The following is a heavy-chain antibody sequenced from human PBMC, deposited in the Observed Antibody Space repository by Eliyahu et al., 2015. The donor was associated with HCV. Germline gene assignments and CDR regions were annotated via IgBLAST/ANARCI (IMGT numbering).Heavy chain of an antibody. CDR2: IYYSGST. J-gene: IGHJ4*02. V-gene: IGHV4-39*01. Sequence: QLQLQESGPGLVKPSETLSLXCTVSGXSISSSSYYWGWIRQPPGKGLEWIGSIYYSGSTYYNPSLKSRVTISVDTSKNQFSLKLSSVTAADTAVYYCARQSSVNYGEEIDCWGQGTLVTVSS. CDR1: GXSISSSSYY. D-gene: IGHD4-17*01. CDR3: ARQSSVNYGEEIDC.